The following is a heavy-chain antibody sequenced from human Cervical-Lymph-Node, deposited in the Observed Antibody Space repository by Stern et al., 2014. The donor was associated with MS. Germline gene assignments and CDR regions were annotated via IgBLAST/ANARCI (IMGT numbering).Heavy chain of an antibody. CDR2: ISPYTGDT. CDR3: ARRFGELYLAFFDA. CDR1: GYTFSNFG. V-gene: IGHV1-18*04. Sequence: QDQLVQSGAEVKKPGAAVKVSCKASGYTFSNFGIAWLRQAPGQGLEWMGWISPYTGDTNYAQKVQDRVTLTTDTLTSTAYMELRSLTSDDTAVYYCARRFGELYLAFFDAWGQGALVTVSS. J-gene: IGHJ4*02. D-gene: IGHD3-10*01.